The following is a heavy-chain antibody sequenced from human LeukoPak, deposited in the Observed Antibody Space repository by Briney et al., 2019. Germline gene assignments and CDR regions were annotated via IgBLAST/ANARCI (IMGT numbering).Heavy chain of an antibody. D-gene: IGHD5-24*01. CDR3: ARHGIRRDGYNNNAFDI. CDR1: GGSFSGYY. Sequence: SSETLSLTCAVYGGSFSGYYWSWIRQPPGKGLEWIGEINHSGSTNYNPSLKSRVTISVDTSKNQFSLKLSSVTAADTAVYYCARHGIRRDGYNNNAFDIWGQGTMVTVSS. J-gene: IGHJ3*02. CDR2: INHSGST. V-gene: IGHV4-34*01.